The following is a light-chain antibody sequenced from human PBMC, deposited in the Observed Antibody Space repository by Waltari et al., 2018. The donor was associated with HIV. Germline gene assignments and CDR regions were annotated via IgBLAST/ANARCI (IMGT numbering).Light chain of an antibody. CDR2: TAT. J-gene: IGKJ3*01. V-gene: IGKV1-39*01. Sequence: DIQMTQSPSSLSASIGDRVNITCRASQNINNYLNWYQQKPGQAPKILIYTATTLHIGVPSRFSGSGSGTEFTLTITNPQPEDFAVYFCQQSYYSPTFGPGTTVDIK. CDR3: QQSYYSPT. CDR1: QNINNY.